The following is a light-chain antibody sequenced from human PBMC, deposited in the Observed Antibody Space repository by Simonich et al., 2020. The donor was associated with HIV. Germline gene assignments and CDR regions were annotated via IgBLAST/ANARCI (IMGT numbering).Light chain of an antibody. CDR2: KDS. Sequence: SYELTQPPSVSVSPGQTARITCSGDALPKQYAYWYQQKPGQAPVLVIYKDSERPSGIPERFSGSSSGTTVTLTISGVQAEDEADYYCQVWDSSSDHYVFGTGTKVTVL. J-gene: IGLJ1*01. V-gene: IGLV3-25*03. CDR3: QVWDSSSDHYV. CDR1: ALPKQY.